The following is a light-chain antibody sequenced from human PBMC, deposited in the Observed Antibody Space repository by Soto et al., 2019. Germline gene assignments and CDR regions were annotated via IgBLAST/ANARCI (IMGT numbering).Light chain of an antibody. CDR2: DAS. CDR1: QSVSSY. J-gene: IGKJ5*01. V-gene: IGKV3-11*01. Sequence: EIVLTQSPATLSLSPGERATLSCRASQSVSSYLAWYQQKPGQAPRLLIYDASNRATGVPVRFSGSGSGTDFTLTISRLEPEDFAVYFCQQYSSSPPITFGQGTRLEIK. CDR3: QQYSSSPPIT.